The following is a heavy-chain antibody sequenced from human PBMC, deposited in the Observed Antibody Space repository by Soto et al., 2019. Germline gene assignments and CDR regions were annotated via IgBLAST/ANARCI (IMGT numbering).Heavy chain of an antibody. CDR2: ISGSGDST. D-gene: IGHD6-25*01. Sequence: EVQLLESGGGLVQPGGSLRLSCAASGFTFSSYAMSWVRQAPGKGLEWVSVISGSGDSTYYADSVRGRFTISRDNPKNTLYMHMNSLRAEDTAVYYLANDSAGAAAGPNKSYGMDVWGKGTTVNVSS. J-gene: IGHJ6*04. CDR3: ANDSAGAAAGPNKSYGMDV. V-gene: IGHV3-23*01. CDR1: GFTFSSYA.